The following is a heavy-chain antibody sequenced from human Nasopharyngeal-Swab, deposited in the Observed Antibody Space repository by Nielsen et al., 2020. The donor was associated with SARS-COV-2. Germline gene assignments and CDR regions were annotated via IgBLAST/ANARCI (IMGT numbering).Heavy chain of an antibody. CDR3: ARGGTVTTDT. D-gene: IGHD4-17*01. J-gene: IGHJ5*02. V-gene: IGHV4-38-2*02. Sequence: SETLSLTCTVSGYSISSGYYWGWIRQPPGKGLEWIGSIYHSGSTYYNPSLKSRVTISVDTSKNQFSLKLSSVTAADTAVYYCARGGTVTTDTWGQGTLVTVSS. CDR2: IYHSGST. CDR1: GYSISSGYY.